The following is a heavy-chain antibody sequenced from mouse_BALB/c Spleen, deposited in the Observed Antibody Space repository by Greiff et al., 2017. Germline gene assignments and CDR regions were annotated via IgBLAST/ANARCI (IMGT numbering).Heavy chain of an antibody. CDR2: ISSGGSYT. D-gene: IGHD5-1*01. Sequence: EVKLMESGGGLVKPGGSLKLSCAASGFTFSSYAMSWVRQTPEKRLEWVATISSGGSYTYYPDSVKGRFTISRDNAKNTLYLQMSSLRSEDTAMYYCARQEYDWGQGTLVTVSA. V-gene: IGHV5-9-3*01. J-gene: IGHJ3*01. CDR3: ARQEYD. CDR1: GFTFSSYA.